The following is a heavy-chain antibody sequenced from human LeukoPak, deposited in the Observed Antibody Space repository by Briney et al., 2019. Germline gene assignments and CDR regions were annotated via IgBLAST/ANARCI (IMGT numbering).Heavy chain of an antibody. J-gene: IGHJ6*02. CDR1: GRSFSDYF. CDR3: ARLLQAMKFGYLHYSHGMDV. Sequence: PSETLSLTCSISGRSFSDYFWSWVRQPPGMGLEWIGEINHNENTTYNPSLKSRVAISIDTSKNQFSLKLSSVTAADTAAYYCARLLQAMKFGYLHYSHGMDVWGQGTTVIVSS. D-gene: IGHD2-21*01. CDR2: INHNENT. V-gene: IGHV4-34*01.